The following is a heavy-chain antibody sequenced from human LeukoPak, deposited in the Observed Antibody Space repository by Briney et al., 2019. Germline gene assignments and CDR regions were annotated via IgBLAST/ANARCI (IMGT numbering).Heavy chain of an antibody. D-gene: IGHD2-2*01. CDR2: INWNGGST. CDR3: AREARMWQYPPYFDY. J-gene: IGHJ4*02. Sequence: GGSLRLSCAASGFTFDDFAMSWVRQAPGKGLEWVSGINWNGGSTGYADSVKGRFTISRDNAKNSLYLQMNSLRAEDTAVYYCAREARMWQYPPYFDYWGQGTLVTVS. V-gene: IGHV3-20*04. CDR1: GFTFDDFA.